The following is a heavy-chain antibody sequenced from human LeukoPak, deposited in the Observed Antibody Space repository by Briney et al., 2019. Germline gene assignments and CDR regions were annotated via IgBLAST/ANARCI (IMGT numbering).Heavy chain of an antibody. V-gene: IGHV3-23*01. D-gene: IGHD3-9*01. CDR3: ANPQYYDILTGYYPPGVDYYGMDV. CDR2: ISGSGYST. Sequence: PGGSLRLSCGASGFTFSSYAMSWARQAPGKGLERVSAISGSGYSTYYADSVKGRFPISRHNSKNTLYLPMNSLRAEDTAVYYCANPQYYDILTGYYPPGVDYYGMDVWGQGTTVTVSS. J-gene: IGHJ6*02. CDR1: GFTFSSYA.